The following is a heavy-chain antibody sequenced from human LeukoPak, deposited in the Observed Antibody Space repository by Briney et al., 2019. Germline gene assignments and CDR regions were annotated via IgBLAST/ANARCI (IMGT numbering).Heavy chain of an antibody. CDR2: ISRSGST. J-gene: IGHJ5*02. CDR1: GGSISSGGYS. CDR3: ARGDYYYDISGYYWNWFDP. V-gene: IGHV4-30-2*01. D-gene: IGHD3-22*01. Sequence: SQTLSLTCAVSGGSISSGGYSWSWIRQPPGKGRQGFGYISRSGSTYYNPSSKSRVTISVDRSKNQFSLKLSSVTAADTAVYYCARGDYYYDISGYYWNWFDPWGQGTLVTVSS.